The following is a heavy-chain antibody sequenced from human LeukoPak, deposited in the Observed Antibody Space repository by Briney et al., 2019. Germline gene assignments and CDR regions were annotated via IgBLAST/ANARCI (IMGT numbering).Heavy chain of an antibody. Sequence: SETLSLTCTVSGGSISSNSYYWGWIRQPPGKGLEWIGNIYYSGSTDYNPSLKSRVTISVDTSKDQFSLKLSSVTAADTAVYYCARRAFSSGYYYFDYWGQGTLVTVS. D-gene: IGHD3-22*01. J-gene: IGHJ4*02. V-gene: IGHV4-39*01. CDR3: ARRAFSSGYYYFDY. CDR1: GGSISSNSYY. CDR2: IYYSGST.